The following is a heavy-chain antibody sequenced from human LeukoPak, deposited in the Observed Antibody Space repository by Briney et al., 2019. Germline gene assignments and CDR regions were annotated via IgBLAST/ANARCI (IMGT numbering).Heavy chain of an antibody. CDR2: IKSETEGWTT. J-gene: IGHJ4*02. D-gene: IGHD5-24*01. V-gene: IGHV3-15*01. CDR3: TTMAKY. Sequence: GGSLRLSCAASGFSFSKAWMNWARQAPGKGLEWVGRIKSETEGWTTDYAAPVKGRFTISRDDSKNTVHLQMSSLKVADTAMYYCTTMAKYWGQGTLVTVSS. CDR1: GFSFSKAW.